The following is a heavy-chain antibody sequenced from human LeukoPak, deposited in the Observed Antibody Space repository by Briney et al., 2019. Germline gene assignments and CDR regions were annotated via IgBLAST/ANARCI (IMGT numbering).Heavy chain of an antibody. CDR1: GYSFTSYW. Sequence: GESLKISCKGSGYSFTSYWIGWVRQMPGKGLEWMGIIYPGDSDTRYSPSFQGQVTISADKSISTAYLQWSSLKASDTAMYYCARQPPPRDSSGYPYYFDYWGQGTLVTVSS. J-gene: IGHJ4*02. CDR3: ARQPPPRDSSGYPYYFDY. V-gene: IGHV5-51*01. D-gene: IGHD3-22*01. CDR2: IYPGDSDT.